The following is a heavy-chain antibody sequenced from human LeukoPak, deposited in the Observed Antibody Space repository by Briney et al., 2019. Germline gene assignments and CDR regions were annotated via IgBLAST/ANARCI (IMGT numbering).Heavy chain of an antibody. CDR3: ASSGPNWFDP. Sequence: ASVKVSCKASGGTFSSYAISWVRQAPGQGLEWMGGIIPIFGTANYAQKFQGRVTITADTSTSTAYMELSSLRSEDTAVYYCASSGPNWFDPWGQGTLVTVSS. CDR1: GGTFSSYA. CDR2: IIPIFGTA. J-gene: IGHJ5*02. V-gene: IGHV1-69*06.